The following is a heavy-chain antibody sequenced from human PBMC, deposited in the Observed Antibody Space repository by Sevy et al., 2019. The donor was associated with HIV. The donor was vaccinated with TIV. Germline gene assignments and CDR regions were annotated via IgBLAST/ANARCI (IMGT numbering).Heavy chain of an antibody. CDR1: GSTFNTYN. D-gene: IGHD1-26*01. CDR2: ISSSSSYI. J-gene: IGHJ6*02. V-gene: IGHV3-21*01. Sequence: GGSLRLSCAASGSTFNTYNFNWIRQASGKGLECVSSISSSSSYIYYADSVKGRFTISRDSAKNSVYLHTNSLRPEDTAVYYCARDGGATDYGMDVWGQGTTVTVSS. CDR3: ARDGGATDYGMDV.